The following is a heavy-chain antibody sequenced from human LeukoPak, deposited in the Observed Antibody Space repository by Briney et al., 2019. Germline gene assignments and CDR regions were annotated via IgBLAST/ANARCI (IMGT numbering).Heavy chain of an antibody. J-gene: IGHJ5*02. CDR3: ARGDCSSTSCYLGTWFDP. D-gene: IGHD2-2*01. CDR2: IIPILGIA. CDR1: GGTFSSYA. Sequence: SVKVSCKASGGTFSSYAISWVRQAPGQGLEWMGRIIPILGIANYAQKFQGRVTITADESTSTAYMELSSLRSEDTAVYYCARGDCSSTSCYLGTWFDPWGQGTLVTVSS. V-gene: IGHV1-69*04.